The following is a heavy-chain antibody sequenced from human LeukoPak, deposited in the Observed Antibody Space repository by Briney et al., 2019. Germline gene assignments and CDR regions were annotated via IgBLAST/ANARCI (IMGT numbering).Heavy chain of an antibody. CDR3: AREPLTYYYDSSGYQGYFQH. CDR1: GYPFTSYG. Sequence: ASVKVSCKASGYPFTSYGISWVRQAPGQVLEWMGWISAYNGNTNYAQKLQGRVTMTTDTSTSTDYMELRSLRSDDTAVYYCAREPLTYYYDSSGYQGYFQHWGQGTLVTVSS. J-gene: IGHJ1*01. D-gene: IGHD3-22*01. CDR2: ISAYNGNT. V-gene: IGHV1-18*01.